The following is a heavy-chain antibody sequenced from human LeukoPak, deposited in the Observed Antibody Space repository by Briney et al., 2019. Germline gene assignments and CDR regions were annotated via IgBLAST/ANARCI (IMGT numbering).Heavy chain of an antibody. CDR1: GFTFSSYA. Sequence: PGGSLRLSCAASGFTFSSYAMTWVRQAPGKGLEWVSSIRGSGDSTYYADSVKGRFTISRDKSKSTLFLQMNSLRAEDTAVYYCAKDLGGWYIFRGQGTLVTVSS. CDR3: AKDLGGWYIF. J-gene: IGHJ4*02. V-gene: IGHV3-23*01. D-gene: IGHD6-19*01. CDR2: IRGSGDST.